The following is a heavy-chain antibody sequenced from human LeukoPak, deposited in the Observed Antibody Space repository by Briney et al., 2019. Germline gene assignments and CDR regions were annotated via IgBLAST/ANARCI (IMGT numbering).Heavy chain of an antibody. CDR1: GGTFSSYA. CDR3: ARIASSGWYGNWYFDV. J-gene: IGHJ2*01. CDR2: IIPMFGTP. D-gene: IGHD6-19*01. V-gene: IGHV1-69*13. Sequence: SVKVSCKASGGTFSSYAISWVRQAPGQGLEWMGGIIPMFGTPNYAEKFQDRVTIAADESTSTVYMELSSLRSEDTAVHYCARIASSGWYGNWYFDVWGRGTLVTVSS.